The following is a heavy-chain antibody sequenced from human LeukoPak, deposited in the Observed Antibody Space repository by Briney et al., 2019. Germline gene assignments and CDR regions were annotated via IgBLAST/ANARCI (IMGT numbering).Heavy chain of an antibody. CDR2: IYHSGST. D-gene: IGHD3-22*01. CDR3: ARDRRYYDSSAYIRGFDY. CDR1: GGSISSSDW. Sequence: SGTLSLTCAVSGGSISSSDWWSWGRQPPGKGLEWIGEIYHSGSTNYNPSLKSRVTISVDKSKNQFSLNLSSATAADTAVYYCARDRRYYDSSAYIRGFDYWGQGTLVTVSS. V-gene: IGHV4-4*02. J-gene: IGHJ4*02.